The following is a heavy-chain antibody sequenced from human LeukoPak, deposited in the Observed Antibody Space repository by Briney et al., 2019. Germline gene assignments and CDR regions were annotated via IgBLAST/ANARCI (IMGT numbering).Heavy chain of an antibody. Sequence: PGGSLRLSCAASGFTFSSYAMSWVRQAPGKGLVWVSRIKRDGSSPAYADSVKGRFTISRDNAKNTLYLQMNSLRAEDTAVYYCAALDNGRDYWGQGTLVTVSS. V-gene: IGHV3-74*01. CDR2: IKRDGSSP. CDR3: AALDNGRDY. J-gene: IGHJ4*02. CDR1: GFTFSSYA. D-gene: IGHD1-14*01.